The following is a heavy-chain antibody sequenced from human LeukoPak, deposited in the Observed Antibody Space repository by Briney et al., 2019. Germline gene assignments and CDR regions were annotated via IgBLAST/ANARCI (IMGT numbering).Heavy chain of an antibody. CDR2: IYSGGST. CDR1: GFIFSNFA. D-gene: IGHD2-2*01. CDR3: ARGPGYCSSTSCLDY. V-gene: IGHV3-53*01. Sequence: GGSLRLSCAASGFIFSNFAMRWVRQAPGKGLEWVSVIYSGGSTYYADSVKGRFTISRDNSKNTLYLQMNSLRAEDTAVYYCARGPGYCSSTSCLDYWGQGTLVTVSS. J-gene: IGHJ4*02.